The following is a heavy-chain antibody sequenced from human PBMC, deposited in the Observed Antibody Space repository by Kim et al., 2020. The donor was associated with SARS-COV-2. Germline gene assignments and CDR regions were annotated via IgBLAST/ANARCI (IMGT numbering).Heavy chain of an antibody. D-gene: IGHD3-10*01. CDR2: INHSGST. CDR1: GGSFSGYY. Sequence: SETLSLTCAVYGGSFSGYYWSWIRQPPGKGLEWIGEINHSGSTNYNPSLKSRVTISVDTSKNQFSLKLSSVTAADTAVYYCARGGGTGSYRYGMDVWGQGTTVTVSS. J-gene: IGHJ6*02. CDR3: ARGGGTGSYRYGMDV. V-gene: IGHV4-34*01.